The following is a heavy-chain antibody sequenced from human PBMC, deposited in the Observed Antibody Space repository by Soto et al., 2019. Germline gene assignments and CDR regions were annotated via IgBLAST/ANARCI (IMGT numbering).Heavy chain of an antibody. Sequence: SETLSLTCTVSGGSISSYYWSWIRQPAGKGLEWIGRIYTSGSTNYNPSLKSRVTMSVDTSKNQFSLKLSSVTAADTAVYYCAGAYYDFWSGPIGGVNWFDPWGQGXLVTV. CDR3: AGAYYDFWSGPIGGVNWFDP. CDR2: IYTSGST. J-gene: IGHJ5*02. CDR1: GGSISSYY. V-gene: IGHV4-4*07. D-gene: IGHD3-3*01.